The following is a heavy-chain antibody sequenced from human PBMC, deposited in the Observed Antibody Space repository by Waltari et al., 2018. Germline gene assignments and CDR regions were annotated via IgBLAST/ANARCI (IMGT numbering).Heavy chain of an antibody. CDR2: IWYDGSNK. CDR3: AKDRTTVVTCYFDY. Sequence: QVQLVESGGGVVQPGRSLRLSCAASGFTFSSYGMHWVRQAPGKGLEWVAVIWYDGSNKYYADSVKGRFTISRDNSKNTLYLQMNSLRAEDTAVYYCAKDRTTVVTCYFDYWGQGTLVTVSS. V-gene: IGHV3-33*06. CDR1: GFTFSSYG. J-gene: IGHJ4*02. D-gene: IGHD4-17*01.